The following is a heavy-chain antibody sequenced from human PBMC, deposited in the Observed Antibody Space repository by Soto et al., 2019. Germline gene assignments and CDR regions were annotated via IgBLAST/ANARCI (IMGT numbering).Heavy chain of an antibody. Sequence: GGSLRLSCAASGFTFSSYARNWVRQAPGKGLEWVSAISGSAATTHFADSVKGRFTISRDNSKNTLYLQMNSLRAEDTAVYYCARDRSYYDSSGSYSPPYWGQGTLVTVSS. CDR3: ARDRSYYDSSGSYSPPY. V-gene: IGHV3-23*01. D-gene: IGHD3-22*01. J-gene: IGHJ4*02. CDR1: GFTFSSYA. CDR2: ISGSAATT.